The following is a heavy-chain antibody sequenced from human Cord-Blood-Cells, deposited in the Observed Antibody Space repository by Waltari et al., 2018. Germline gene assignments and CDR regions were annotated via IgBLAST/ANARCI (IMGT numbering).Heavy chain of an antibody. Sequence: EVQLVESGGGLVKPGRSLRLSCTASEFTFGDYAMSLFRQAPWKGLELVGFIRSKAYGGTTEYAPSVKGRFTISRDDSKSIAYLQMNSLKTEDTAVYYCTIQPDYYDSSGYFDYWGQGTLVTVSS. CDR3: TIQPDYYDSSGYFDY. CDR1: EFTFGDYA. D-gene: IGHD3-22*01. J-gene: IGHJ4*02. V-gene: IGHV3-49*05. CDR2: IRSKAYGGTT.